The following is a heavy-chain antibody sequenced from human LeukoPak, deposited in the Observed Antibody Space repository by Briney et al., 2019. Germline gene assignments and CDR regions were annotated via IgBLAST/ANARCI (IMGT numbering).Heavy chain of an antibody. CDR2: MNPNSGNT. V-gene: IGHV1-8*01. J-gene: IGHJ5*02. Sequence: ASVKVSCKASGYTFTSYDINWVRQATGQGLEWMGWMNPNSGNTGYAQKFQGRVTMTRNTSISTAYMELSSLRSEDTAVYYCARGLYFVYDFWSGYSNWFDPWGQGTLVTVSS. CDR3: ARGLYFVYDFWSGYSNWFDP. CDR1: GYTFTSYD. D-gene: IGHD3-3*01.